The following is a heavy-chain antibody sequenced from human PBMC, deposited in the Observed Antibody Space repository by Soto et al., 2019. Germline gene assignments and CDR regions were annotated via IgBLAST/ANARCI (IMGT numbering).Heavy chain of an antibody. CDR3: ASGGSGWRRRGGWFDP. Sequence: QVQLVQSGAEVKKPGSSVKVSCKASGGTFSSYAISWVRQAPGQGLEWMGGIIPIFGSANYAQKFQGRVTITXXEXTXTAYLELRSLRSEDTAVYYCASGGSGWRRRGGWFDPWGQGTLVTVSS. V-gene: IGHV1-69*05. D-gene: IGHD3-10*01. J-gene: IGHJ5*02. CDR1: GGTFSSYA. CDR2: IIPIFGSA.